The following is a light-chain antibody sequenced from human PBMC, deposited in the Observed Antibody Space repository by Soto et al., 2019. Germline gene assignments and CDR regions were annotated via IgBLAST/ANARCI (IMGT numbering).Light chain of an antibody. Sequence: QSVLTQSSSASASLGSSVKLTCTLSSGHSSYIIAWHQQQPGKAPRYLMKLEGSGSYNKGSGVPDRFSGSSSGADRYLTISNLQSEDEADYYCETWDSNTLEVFGGGTKVTVL. CDR1: SGHSSYI. CDR2: LEGSGSY. CDR3: ETWDSNTLEV. J-gene: IGLJ2*01. V-gene: IGLV4-60*03.